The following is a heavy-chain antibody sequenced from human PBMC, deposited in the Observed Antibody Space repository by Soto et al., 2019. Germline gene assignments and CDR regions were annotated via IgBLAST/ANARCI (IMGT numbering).Heavy chain of an antibody. J-gene: IGHJ4*02. CDR1: GFAFSRFP. CDR2: IDPDGSDT. D-gene: IGHD1-26*01. V-gene: IGHV3-74*01. CDR3: ATMAGTYPY. Sequence: PGGSLRLSCAASGFAFSRFPMHWVRQAPGKGLVWVSRIDPDGSDTTYADSVKGRFTISRDNAKNIVCLQMSSLRAEDTALYYCATMAGTYPYWGQGTLVTVSS.